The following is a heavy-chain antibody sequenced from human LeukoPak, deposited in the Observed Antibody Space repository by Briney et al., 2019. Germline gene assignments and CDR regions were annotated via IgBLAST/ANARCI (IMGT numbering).Heavy chain of an antibody. CDR3: AKGKADMILDWLDP. J-gene: IGHJ5*02. Sequence: GGSLRLSCAASGFIFSNYAICWVRQGPGKGLEWVSTISGSGGAAFYADSVQGRFTISRDNSKNTLYLQMNSLRADDTAVYYCAKGKADMILDWLDPWGQGTRVSVSS. D-gene: IGHD3-16*01. V-gene: IGHV3-23*01. CDR1: GFIFSNYA. CDR2: ISGSGGAA.